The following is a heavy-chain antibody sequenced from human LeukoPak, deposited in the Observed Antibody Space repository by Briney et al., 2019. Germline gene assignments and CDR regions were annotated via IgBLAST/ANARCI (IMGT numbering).Heavy chain of an antibody. J-gene: IGHJ4*02. CDR1: GYTFTSYD. CDR2: MNPNSGNT. CDR3: ARGSYSYGLHYFDY. D-gene: IGHD5-18*01. Sequence: GASVKVSCKASGYTFTSYDINWVRQATGQGLEWMGWMNPNSGNTGYAQKFQGRVTMTRNTSISAAYMELGSLRSEDTAVYYCARGSYSYGLHYFDYWGQGTLVTVSS. V-gene: IGHV1-8*01.